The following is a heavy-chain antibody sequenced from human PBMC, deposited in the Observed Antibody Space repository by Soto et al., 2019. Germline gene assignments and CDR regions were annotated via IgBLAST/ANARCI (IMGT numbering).Heavy chain of an antibody. CDR2: ISWNSGSI. CDR1: GFTFDDYA. V-gene: IGHV3-9*01. CDR3: AKDLKISSGWYSPAFDI. Sequence: GGSLRLSCAASGFTFDDYAMHWVRQAPGKGLEWVSGISWNSGSIGYADSVKGRFTISRDNAKNSLYLQMNSLRAEDTALYYCAKDLKISSGWYSPAFDIWGQGTMVTVSS. J-gene: IGHJ3*02. D-gene: IGHD6-19*01.